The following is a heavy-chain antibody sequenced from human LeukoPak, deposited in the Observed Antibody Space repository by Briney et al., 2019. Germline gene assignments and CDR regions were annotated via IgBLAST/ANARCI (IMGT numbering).Heavy chain of an antibody. CDR3: ARGQTTVTRDWFDP. V-gene: IGHV4-30-4*01. J-gene: IGHJ5*02. CDR2: IYYSGST. CDR1: GGSISSGDYY. Sequence: QPSETLSLTCTVSGGSISSGDYYWSWIRQPPGKGLEWIGYIYYSGSTYYNPSLKSRVTISVDTSKNQFSLKLSSVTAADTAVYYCARGQTTVTRDWFDPWGQGTLVTVSS. D-gene: IGHD4-11*01.